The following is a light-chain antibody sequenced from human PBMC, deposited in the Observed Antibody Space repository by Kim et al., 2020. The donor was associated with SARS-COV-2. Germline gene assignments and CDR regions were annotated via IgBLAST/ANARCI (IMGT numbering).Light chain of an antibody. V-gene: IGKV1-39*01. J-gene: IGKJ4*01. CDR2: ASS. CDR3: QQTYSNPPT. Sequence: ASIGDRVTITCRTSQNIRTYLNWYQQRPGKAPKLLIYASSSLQSEVPSRFSGSGSGADFTLTIAGLQADDFATYHCQQTYSNPPTFGGGTKVDIK. CDR1: QNIRTY.